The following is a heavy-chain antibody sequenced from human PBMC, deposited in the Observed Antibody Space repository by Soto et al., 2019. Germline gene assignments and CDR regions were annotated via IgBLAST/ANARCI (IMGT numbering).Heavy chain of an antibody. CDR2: ISYDGSNK. CDR3: AKDSGSGWYLDY. CDR1: GFTFSSYG. D-gene: IGHD6-19*01. V-gene: IGHV3-30*18. Sequence: PGGSLRLSCAASGFTFSSYGMHWVRQAPGKGLEWVAVISYDGSNKYYADSVKGRFTISRDNSKNTLYLQMNSLRAEDTAVYYCAKDSGSGWYLDYWGQGTLVTVSS. J-gene: IGHJ4*02.